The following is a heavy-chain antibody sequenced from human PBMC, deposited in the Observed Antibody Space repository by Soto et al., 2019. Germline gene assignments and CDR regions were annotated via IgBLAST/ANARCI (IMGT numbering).Heavy chain of an antibody. CDR2: IIPIFGTA. Sequence: SVPVSCKASRGTFSSYAISWVRQAPGQGREWMGGIIPIFGTANYAQKFQGRVTITADKSTSTAYMELGSLRSEDTAVYYCARWGVPGIAVAGTGQDYYYGMDVWGQGTTVTVSS. V-gene: IGHV1-69*06. J-gene: IGHJ6*02. D-gene: IGHD6-19*01. CDR3: ARWGVPGIAVAGTGQDYYYGMDV. CDR1: RGTFSSYA.